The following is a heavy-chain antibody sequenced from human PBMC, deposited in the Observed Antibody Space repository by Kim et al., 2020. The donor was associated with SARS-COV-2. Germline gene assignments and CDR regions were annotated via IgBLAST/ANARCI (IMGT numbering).Heavy chain of an antibody. CDR1: GFTFSSYA. J-gene: IGHJ3*02. D-gene: IGHD1-1*01. CDR2: VTGTGSKT. Sequence: GGSLRLSCAASGFTFSSYAMSWVRQAPGKGLEWVSSVTGTGSKTYYVDSVRGRFTISRDNSKNALYVQMNSLRAEDTALYYCARQRGYDFDMWGQGTMVTVSS. CDR3: ARQRGYDFDM. V-gene: IGHV3-23*01.